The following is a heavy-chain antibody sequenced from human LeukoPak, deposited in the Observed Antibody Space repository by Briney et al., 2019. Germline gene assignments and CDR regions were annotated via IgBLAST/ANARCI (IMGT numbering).Heavy chain of an antibody. J-gene: IGHJ4*02. Sequence: PSETLSLTCTVSGYSISSGYYWGWIRQPPGKGLEWIGSSYHSGSPYYNPSLKSRVTISVDTAKNQFSLKLSSVTAADTAVYYCARARITIFGVAGSFDYWGQGTLVTVSS. CDR2: SYHSGSP. V-gene: IGHV4-38-2*02. D-gene: IGHD3-3*01. CDR3: ARARITIFGVAGSFDY. CDR1: GYSISSGYY.